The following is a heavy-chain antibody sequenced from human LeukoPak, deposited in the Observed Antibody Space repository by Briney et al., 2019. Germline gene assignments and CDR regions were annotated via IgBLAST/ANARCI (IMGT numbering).Heavy chain of an antibody. CDR3: ARGALLWFGELLYRGGYYYYGMDV. V-gene: IGHV1-8*01. J-gene: IGHJ6*02. CDR2: MDPNSGNA. Sequence: GASVKVSCKASGYTFTSYDINWVRQATGQGLERMGWMDPNSGNAGYAQKFQGRVTMTRNTSISTAYMELSSLRSEDTAVYYCARGALLWFGELLYRGGYYYYGMDVWGQGTTVTVSS. CDR1: GYTFTSYD. D-gene: IGHD3-10*01.